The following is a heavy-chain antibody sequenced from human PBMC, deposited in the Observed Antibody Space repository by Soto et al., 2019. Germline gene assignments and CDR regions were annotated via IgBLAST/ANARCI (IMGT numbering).Heavy chain of an antibody. V-gene: IGHV1-46*01. CDR2: INPSGGST. D-gene: IGHD6-13*01. J-gene: IGHJ6*02. CDR1: GYTFTSYY. Sequence: ASVKVSCKASGYTFTSYYMHWVRQAPGQGLERMGIINPSGGSTSYAQKFQGRVTMTRDTSTSTVYMELSSLRSEDTAVYYCARDGGIAALRIYYGMDVWGQGTTVTVSS. CDR3: ARDGGIAALRIYYGMDV.